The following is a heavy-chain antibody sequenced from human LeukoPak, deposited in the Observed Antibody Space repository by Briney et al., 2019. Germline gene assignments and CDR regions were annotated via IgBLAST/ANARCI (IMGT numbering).Heavy chain of an antibody. CDR2: IYYSGST. Sequence: SETLSLTCTVSGGSISSSSYYWGWIRQPPGKGLEWIGSIYYSGSTYYNPSLKSRVTISVDTSKNQFSLKLSSVTAADTAVYYCARGLYNWNDRILDAFDIWGQGTMVTVSS. CDR3: ARGLYNWNDRILDAFDI. J-gene: IGHJ3*02. D-gene: IGHD1-20*01. CDR1: GGSISSSSYY. V-gene: IGHV4-39*07.